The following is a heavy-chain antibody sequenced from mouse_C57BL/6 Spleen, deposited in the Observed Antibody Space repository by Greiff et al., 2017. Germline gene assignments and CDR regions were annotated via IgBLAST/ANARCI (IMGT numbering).Heavy chain of an antibody. J-gene: IGHJ1*03. D-gene: IGHD2-1*01. V-gene: IGHV1-22*01. CDR2: INPNNGGT. Sequence: VQLQQSGPELVKPGASVKMSCKASGYTFTDYNMHWVKQSHGKSLEWIGYINPNNGGTSYNQKFKGKATLTVNKSSSTAYMELRSLTSEDSAVYYCARGGNYGWYFDVWGTGTTVTVSS. CDR1: GYTFTDYN. CDR3: ARGGNYGWYFDV.